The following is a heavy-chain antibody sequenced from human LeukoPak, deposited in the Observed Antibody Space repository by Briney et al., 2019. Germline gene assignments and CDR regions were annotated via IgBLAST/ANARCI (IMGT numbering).Heavy chain of an antibody. D-gene: IGHD6-13*01. CDR2: ISSSSGTI. CDR1: GFTFSSYS. V-gene: IGHV3-48*01. CDR3: AKGPFYSSSWYLPNWFDP. Sequence: PGGSLRLSCAASGFTFSSYSMNWVRQAPGKGLEWVSYISSSSGTIYYTDSVKGRFTISRDNAKNSLYLQMNSLRAEDTAVYYCAKGPFYSSSWYLPNWFDPWGQGTLVTVSS. J-gene: IGHJ5*02.